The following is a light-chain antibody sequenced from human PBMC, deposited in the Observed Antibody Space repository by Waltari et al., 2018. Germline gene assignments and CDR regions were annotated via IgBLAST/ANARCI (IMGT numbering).Light chain of an antibody. CDR3: QSFDNMLSGGVV. CDR1: ASNIGNNV. J-gene: IGLJ2*01. Sequence: QSVLTQPPSASGTPGQGVTISCSGGASNIGNNVVNWYQQVPGKAPKLLIYRSDRRPAGVPDRFSGSKSGTSASLAITGLQADDEADYFCQSFDNMLSGGVVFGGGTKLAVL. V-gene: IGLV1-44*01. CDR2: RSD.